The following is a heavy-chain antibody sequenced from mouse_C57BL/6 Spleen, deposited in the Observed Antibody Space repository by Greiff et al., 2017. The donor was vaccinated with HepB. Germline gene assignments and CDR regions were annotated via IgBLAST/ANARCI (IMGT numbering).Heavy chain of an antibody. V-gene: IGHV1-55*01. Sequence: QVQLQQPGAELVKPGASVKMSCKASGYTFTSYWITWVKQRPGQGLEWIGDIYPGSGSTNYNEKFKSKATLTVDTSSSTAYMQLSSLTSEDSAVYYCARCYDYDWYFDVWGKGTTVTVSS. CDR1: GYTFTSYW. D-gene: IGHD2-4*01. J-gene: IGHJ1*03. CDR3: ARCYDYDWYFDV. CDR2: IYPGSGST.